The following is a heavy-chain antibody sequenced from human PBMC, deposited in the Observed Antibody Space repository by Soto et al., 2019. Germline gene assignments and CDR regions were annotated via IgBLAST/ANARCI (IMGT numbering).Heavy chain of an antibody. D-gene: IGHD3-9*01. J-gene: IGHJ4*02. CDR3: ARWSDILTGTNAPFAN. Sequence: QVQLVQSGAQVKKPGSSVKVSCTASGGTFGRYTISWLRQAPGQGLEWMGGIIPVLGNANLAQKFQDRVTFTADESTSTDYMELSSLRSEDTAVYYCARWSDILTGTNAPFANWGQGTLVTVSS. CDR2: IIPVLGNA. V-gene: IGHV1-69*01. CDR1: GGTFGRYT.